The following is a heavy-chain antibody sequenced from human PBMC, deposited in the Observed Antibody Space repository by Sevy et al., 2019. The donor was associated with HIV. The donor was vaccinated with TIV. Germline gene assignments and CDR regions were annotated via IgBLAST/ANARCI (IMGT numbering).Heavy chain of an antibody. V-gene: IGHV3-9*01. Sequence: GGSLRLSCAASGFTFDDYAMHWVRQAPGKGLEWVSGIGWNTGFIAYADSVMGRFTISRDNAKNSLYLQMNSLRAEDTALYYCAKDMDPRYVYYYMDVWGKGTTVTVSS. CDR1: GFTFDDYA. J-gene: IGHJ6*03. CDR2: IGWNTGFI. CDR3: AKDMDPRYVYYYMDV. D-gene: IGHD5-12*01.